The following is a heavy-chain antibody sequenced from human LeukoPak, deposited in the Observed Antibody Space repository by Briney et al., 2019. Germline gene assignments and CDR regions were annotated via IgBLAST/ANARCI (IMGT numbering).Heavy chain of an antibody. CDR3: ARTTVYDGSKYYGLDV. Sequence: SQTLSLTCAISGDTVSGDRAAWNWTRLQPSSGLEWLGRTYYRSKWFDEYAVSVKSRIPIKPDTSRNQFSLHLNSVTPEDTAVYFCARTTVYDGSKYYGLDVWGQGTTVTVSS. D-gene: IGHD5/OR15-5a*01. J-gene: IGHJ6*02. V-gene: IGHV6-1*01. CDR2: TYYRSKWFD. CDR1: GDTVSGDRAA.